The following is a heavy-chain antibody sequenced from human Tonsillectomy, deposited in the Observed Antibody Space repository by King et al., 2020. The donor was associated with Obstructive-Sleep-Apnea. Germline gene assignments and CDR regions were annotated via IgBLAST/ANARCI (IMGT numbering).Heavy chain of an antibody. J-gene: IGHJ3*02. Sequence: VQLQESGPGLVKPSQTLSLTCTVSGGSISSGDYYWSWIRQPPGKGLGWIGYIYNSGSTYYNPSLKSRISTSVATPKKQFSLKLGSVTAAATAVYYCARGYCSSNSCYEGGGFDIWGQGTMVTVCS. CDR3: ARGYCSSNSCYEGGGFDI. CDR2: IYNSGST. D-gene: IGHD2-2*01. V-gene: IGHV4-30-4*01. CDR1: GGSISSGDYY.